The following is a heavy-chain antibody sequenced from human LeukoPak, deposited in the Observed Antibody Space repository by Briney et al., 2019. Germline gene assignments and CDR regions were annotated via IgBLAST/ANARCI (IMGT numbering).Heavy chain of an antibody. Sequence: PGGSLRLSCAASGFTFSSYAMSWVRQAPGKGLEWVSYISSSGSTIYYADSVKGRFTISRDNAKNSLYLQMNSLRAEDTAEYYCARSPVYYGSGSYYNIDYWGQGTLVTVSS. D-gene: IGHD3-10*01. CDR3: ARSPVYYGSGSYYNIDY. CDR2: ISSSGSTI. J-gene: IGHJ4*02. CDR1: GFTFSSYA. V-gene: IGHV3-48*04.